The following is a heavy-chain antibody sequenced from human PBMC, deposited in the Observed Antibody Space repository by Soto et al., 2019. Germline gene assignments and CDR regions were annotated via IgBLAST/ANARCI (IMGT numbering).Heavy chain of an antibody. CDR1: GFTVSSNF. Sequence: EVQLVETGGGLIQPGRSLRLSCAASGFTVSSNFVSWVRQAPGKGLEWVSAIYNSGTTHYADSVKGRFTISRDNSNNTVYLQMNSVRAEDTAVYFCARDRGYFDYWGQGNLVTVSS. V-gene: IGHV3-53*02. CDR2: IYNSGTT. J-gene: IGHJ4*02. CDR3: ARDRGYFDY.